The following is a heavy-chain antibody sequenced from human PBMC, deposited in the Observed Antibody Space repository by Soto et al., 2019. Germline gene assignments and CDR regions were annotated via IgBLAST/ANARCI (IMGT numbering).Heavy chain of an antibody. Sequence: SETLSLTCTVSGGSISSYYLSWIRQPPGKGLEWIGYIYYSGSTNYNPSLKSRVTISVDTSKNQFSLKLSSVTAEDTAVYYCAGGTYYFDYCGQGTLVTVSS. CDR2: IYYSGST. CDR1: GGSISSYY. J-gene: IGHJ4*02. V-gene: IGHV4-59*12. D-gene: IGHD1-26*01. CDR3: AGGTYYFDY.